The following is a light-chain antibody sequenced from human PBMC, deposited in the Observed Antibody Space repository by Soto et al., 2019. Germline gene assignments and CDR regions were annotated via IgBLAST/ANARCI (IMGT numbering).Light chain of an antibody. J-gene: IGKJ1*01. CDR3: QQYGSSGT. V-gene: IGKV3-20*01. CDR2: GAS. CDR1: QSVSSY. Sequence: EIVLTQSPATLSLSPGEGATLSCRASQSVSSYLAWYQQKPGQAPRLLIYGASSRATGIPDRFSGSGSGTDFTLTISRLEPEDFAVYYCQQYGSSGTFGQGTKVDSK.